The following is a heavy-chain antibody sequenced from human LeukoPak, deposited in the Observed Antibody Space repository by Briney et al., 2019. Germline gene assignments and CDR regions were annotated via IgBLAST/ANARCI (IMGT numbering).Heavy chain of an antibody. V-gene: IGHV3-7*01. CDR2: IKQDGSEK. D-gene: IGHD1-26*01. Sequence: PGGSLRLSCAASGFTFSSYWMSWVRQAPGKGLEWVANIKQDGSEKYYVDSVKGRFTISRDNAKNSLYPQMNSLRAEDTAVYYCARGIVGADDAFDIWGQGTMVTVSS. J-gene: IGHJ3*02. CDR3: ARGIVGADDAFDI. CDR1: GFTFSSYW.